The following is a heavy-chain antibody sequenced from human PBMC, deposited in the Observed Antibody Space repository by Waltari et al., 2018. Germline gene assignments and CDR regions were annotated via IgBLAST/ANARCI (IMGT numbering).Heavy chain of an antibody. Sequence: QVQLVQSGAEVRKPGASMKVSCKASGYSFTDFFIHWVRQAPGQGLEWMAWIDPKKGGTKYAEKFQGRVTVTRDKSITTVYMEMTWLTFDDTAIYYCARDPDRHGKFFDYWGQGTLVTVSS. CDR2: IDPKKGGT. V-gene: IGHV1-2*02. CDR3: ARDPDRHGKFFDY. J-gene: IGHJ4*02. CDR1: GYSFTDFF.